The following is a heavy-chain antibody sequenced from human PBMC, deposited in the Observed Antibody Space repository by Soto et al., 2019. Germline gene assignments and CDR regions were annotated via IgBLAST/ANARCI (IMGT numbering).Heavy chain of an antibody. V-gene: IGHV4-59*08. D-gene: IGHD3-22*01. CDR3: AASDSSGYWVFDY. Sequence: PSETLSLTCTVSGGSISSYYWSWIRQPPGKGLEWIGYIYYSGSTNYNPSLKSRVTISVDTSKNQFSLKLSSVTAADTAVYYCAASDSSGYWVFDYWGQGTLVTVSS. CDR2: IYYSGST. CDR1: GGSISSYY. J-gene: IGHJ4*02.